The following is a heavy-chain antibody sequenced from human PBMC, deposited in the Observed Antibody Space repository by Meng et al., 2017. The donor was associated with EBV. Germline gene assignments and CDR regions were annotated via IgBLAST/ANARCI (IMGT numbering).Heavy chain of an antibody. CDR3: ARDGIAVPGGSNWFDP. D-gene: IGHD6-19*01. Sequence: QVQLSRSGAEVMTPXSSVKVSXKASGDIFTNRAFTCVRQVPGKGLEWMGGFLPILGAANYAQKFQGRLTITAEKSTTTAFMELRSLRVDDTAVYFCARDGIAVPGGSNWFDPWGQGTLVTVSS. CDR2: FLPILGAA. V-gene: IGHV1-69*06. CDR1: GDIFTNRA. J-gene: IGHJ5*02.